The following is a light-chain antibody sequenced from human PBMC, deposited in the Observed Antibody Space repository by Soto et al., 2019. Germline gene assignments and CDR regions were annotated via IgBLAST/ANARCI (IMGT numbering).Light chain of an antibody. J-gene: IGLJ2*01. CDR3: RSYTSCITINV. Sequence: QSALTQPAAVSGSPGQSITISCTGTSSDVDGYNYVSWYQQHPGKAPKLMIYEVSNRPSGVSNRFSGSKSGNTASLTISGLQAEDEADYYCRSYTSCITINVFGGGTKLTGL. CDR1: SSDVDGYNY. V-gene: IGLV2-14*01. CDR2: EVS.